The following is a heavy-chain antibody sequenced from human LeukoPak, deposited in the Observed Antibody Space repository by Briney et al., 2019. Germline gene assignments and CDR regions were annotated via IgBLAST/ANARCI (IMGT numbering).Heavy chain of an antibody. CDR1: GFTFSSYS. CDR2: ISSSSSYI. J-gene: IGHJ5*02. CDR3: ARDREQQLDNWFDP. Sequence: GGSLRLSCAASGFTFSSYSMNWVRQAPGKGLEWVSSISSSSSYIYYADSVKGRFTISRDNAKNSLYLQMNSLRDEDTAVYYCARDREQQLDNWFDPWGQGTLVTVSS. V-gene: IGHV3-21*01. D-gene: IGHD6-13*01.